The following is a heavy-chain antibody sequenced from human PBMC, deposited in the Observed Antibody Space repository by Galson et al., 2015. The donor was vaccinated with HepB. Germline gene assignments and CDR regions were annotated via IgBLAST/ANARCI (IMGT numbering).Heavy chain of an antibody. D-gene: IGHD3-10*01. V-gene: IGHV4-59*08. Sequence: LSLTCSVSGDSITSYYWSWIRQPPGKGLEWIGYIYYNGDTNYNPPLTGRVTMSVDTSRNRFSLKLTSVTAADTAVYYCARSGRLVRGSNWFDSWGQGTLVTVAS. CDR3: ARSGRLVRGSNWFDS. J-gene: IGHJ5*01. CDR1: GDSITSYY. CDR2: IYYNGDT.